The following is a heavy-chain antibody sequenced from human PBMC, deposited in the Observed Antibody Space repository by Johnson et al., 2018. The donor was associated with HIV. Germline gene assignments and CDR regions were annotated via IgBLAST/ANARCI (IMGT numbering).Heavy chain of an antibody. J-gene: IGHJ3*02. CDR1: GFPFISYW. CDR3: ARQVYCSSTSCSSAFDI. CDR2: IKQDGSEK. Sequence: VQLLESAGGFVHPGGSLRLSCAASGFPFISYWMSWVRQAPGKGLEWVANIKQDGSEKYYVDSVKGRFTISRDNAKNSLYLQMNSLRAGDTAVYYCARQVYCSSTSCSSAFDIWGQGTVVTVSS. V-gene: IGHV3-7*02. D-gene: IGHD2-2*01.